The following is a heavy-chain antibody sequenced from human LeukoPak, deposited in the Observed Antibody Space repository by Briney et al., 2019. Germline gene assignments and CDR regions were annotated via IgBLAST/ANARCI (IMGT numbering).Heavy chain of an antibody. CDR1: GFTFSSYD. V-gene: IGHV3-30*02. CDR2: TRFDGSDK. D-gene: IGHD3-10*01. CDR3: ARVGYGSGYYYYYMDV. Sequence: PGGSLRLSCAASGFTFSSYDMHWVRQAPGKGLEWVAFTRFDGSDKYYADSVKGRFTISRDNSKNTLYLQMNSLRAEDTAVYYCARVGYGSGYYYYYMDVWGKGTTVTISS. J-gene: IGHJ6*03.